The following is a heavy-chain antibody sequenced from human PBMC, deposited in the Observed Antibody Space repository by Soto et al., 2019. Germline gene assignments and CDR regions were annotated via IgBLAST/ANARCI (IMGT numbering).Heavy chain of an antibody. V-gene: IGHV1-69*13. Sequence: GASVKVSCKASGYTFTTYPMNWVRQAPGQGLEWMGGIIPIFGTANYAQKFQGRVTITADESTSTAYMELSSLRSEDTAVYYCARESRYCSGGSCYFLPGIDYWGQGTLVTVSS. D-gene: IGHD2-15*01. J-gene: IGHJ4*02. CDR1: GYTFTTYP. CDR2: IIPIFGTA. CDR3: ARESRYCSGGSCYFLPGIDY.